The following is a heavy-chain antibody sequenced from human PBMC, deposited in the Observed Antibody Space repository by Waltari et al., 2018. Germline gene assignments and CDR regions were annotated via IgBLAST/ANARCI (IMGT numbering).Heavy chain of an antibody. V-gene: IGHV1-69*10. J-gene: IGHJ6*03. CDR1: GGTFSSYA. Sequence: QVQLVQSGAEVKKPGSSVKVSCKASGGTFSSYAISWVRQAPGQWLEWMGGIIPILGIANYAQKFQGRVTITADKSTSTAYMELSSLRSEDTAVYYCARSSPSVTHYYYYMDVWGKGTTVTVSS. CDR2: IIPILGIA. D-gene: IGHD4-17*01. CDR3: ARSSPSVTHYYYYMDV.